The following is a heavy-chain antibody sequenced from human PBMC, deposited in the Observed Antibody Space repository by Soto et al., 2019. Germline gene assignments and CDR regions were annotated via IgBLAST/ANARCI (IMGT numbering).Heavy chain of an antibody. CDR1: GGSFSGYY. Sequence: QVQLQQWGAGLLKPSETLSLTCAVYGGSFSGYYWSWIRQPPGKGLEWIGEITHSGSTNYNPSLKRRVTISVDTTKNQFSLELNAVTAADTAVYYCSRGIATAGGGEFDPWGQETLDTVSS. V-gene: IGHV4-34*01. D-gene: IGHD6-13*01. CDR3: SRGIATAGGGEFDP. J-gene: IGHJ5*02. CDR2: ITHSGST.